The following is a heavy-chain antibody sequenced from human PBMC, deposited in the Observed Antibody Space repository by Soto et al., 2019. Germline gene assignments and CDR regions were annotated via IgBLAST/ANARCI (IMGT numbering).Heavy chain of an antibody. CDR2: TYFRSKWNY. CDR1: GDSVSANNAA. J-gene: IGHJ6*02. V-gene: IGHV6-1*01. D-gene: IGHD6-6*01. CDR3: VRQPLANLALYGMDV. Sequence: PSQTLSLTCAISGDSVSANNAAWSWIRQSPSRGLEWLGRTYFRSKWNYVYAESVKSRLTIAPDTTNNQISLQLNSVIPEDAAVYYCVRQPLANLALYGMDVWGQGTTVTVSS.